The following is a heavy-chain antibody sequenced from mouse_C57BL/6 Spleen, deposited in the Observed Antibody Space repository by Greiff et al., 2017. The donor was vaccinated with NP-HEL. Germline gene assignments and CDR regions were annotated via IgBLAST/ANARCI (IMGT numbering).Heavy chain of an antibody. V-gene: IGHV3-6*01. CDR2: ISYDGSN. D-gene: IGHD2-10*01. CDR3: ARAYQGGFDY. J-gene: IGHJ2*01. Sequence: EVKLQESGPGLVKPSQSLSLTCSVTGYSITSGYYWNWIRQFPGNKLEWMGYISYDGSNNYNPSLKNRISITRDTSKNQFFLKLNSVTTEDTATYYCARAYQGGFDYWGQGTTLTVSS. CDR1: GYSITSGYY.